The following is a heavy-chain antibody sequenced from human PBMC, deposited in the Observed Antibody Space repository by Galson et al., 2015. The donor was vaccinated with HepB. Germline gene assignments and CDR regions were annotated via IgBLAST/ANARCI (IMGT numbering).Heavy chain of an antibody. CDR3: ARGRHTEGPKHFDY. J-gene: IGHJ4*02. V-gene: IGHV4-34*01. CDR1: GGSFSGYY. Sequence: ETLSLTCAVYGGSFSGYYWSWIRQPPGKGLEWIGEINHSGSTNYNPSLKSRVTISVDTSKNQFSLKLSSVTAADTAVYYCARGRHTEGPKHFDYWGQGTLVTVFS. D-gene: IGHD2-2*02. CDR2: INHSGST.